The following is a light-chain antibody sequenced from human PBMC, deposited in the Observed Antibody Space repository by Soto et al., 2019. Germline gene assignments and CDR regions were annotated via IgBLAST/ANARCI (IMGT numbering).Light chain of an antibody. Sequence: QPVLTQPPSVSGAPGQAVTISCTGSSSNIGAGSSVHWFQQVPGTAPKVLIYVNNNRPSGVPDRFSGSKSGTSASLAITGLQADDEADYYCQSYDNNLRGWVFGGGTKLTVL. CDR3: QSYDNNLRGWV. V-gene: IGLV1-40*01. CDR1: SSNIGAGSS. CDR2: VNN. J-gene: IGLJ3*02.